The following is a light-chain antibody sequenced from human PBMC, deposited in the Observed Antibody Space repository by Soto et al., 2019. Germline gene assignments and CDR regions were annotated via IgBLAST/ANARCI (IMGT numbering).Light chain of an antibody. CDR2: SHN. J-gene: IGLJ2*01. CDR1: SSNIGSNT. Sequence: QPVLTQPPSASGTPGQRVTISCSGSSSNIGSNTVNWYQQLPGTAPKLLIYSHNQRPSGVPDRFSGSKSGTSASLAISGLQSEDEDDYYCAAWDDSLSVVFGGGTKVTVL. V-gene: IGLV1-44*01. CDR3: AAWDDSLSVV.